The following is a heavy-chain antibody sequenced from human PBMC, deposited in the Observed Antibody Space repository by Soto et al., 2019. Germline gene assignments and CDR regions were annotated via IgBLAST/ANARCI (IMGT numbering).Heavy chain of an antibody. D-gene: IGHD6-13*01. CDR2: ISSNGKNT. CDR3: VSWVSAHFDA. CDR1: GFTSDYHA. V-gene: IGHV3-23*01. J-gene: IGHJ4*02. Sequence: PGGSLRLSCAASGFTSDYHAMNWVRQAPGKGLGWVSTISSNGKNTHYSDSVKGRFIIYSDNSTNTVYLHMNSLRVEDTAVYYCVSWVSAHFDAWGQGTPVTVSS.